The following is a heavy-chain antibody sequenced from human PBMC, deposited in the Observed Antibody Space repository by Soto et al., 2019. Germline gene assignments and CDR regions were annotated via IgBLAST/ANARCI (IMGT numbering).Heavy chain of an antibody. CDR3: ARPTYYYDSSGPPAY. V-gene: IGHV3-48*01. Sequence: QPGGSLRLSCAASGFTFSTYSMNWVRQAPGKGLEWVSYISSSSSTIFYTDSVKGRFTVSRDNAKNSLYLQMNSLRAEDTAVYYSARPTYYYDSSGPPAYWGQGTLVTVSS. CDR2: ISSSSSTI. CDR1: GFTFSTYS. J-gene: IGHJ4*02. D-gene: IGHD3-22*01.